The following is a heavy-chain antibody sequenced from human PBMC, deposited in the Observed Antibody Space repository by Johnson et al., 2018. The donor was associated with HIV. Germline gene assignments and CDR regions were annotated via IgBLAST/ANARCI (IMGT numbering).Heavy chain of an antibody. CDR3: AKSEPAMIVGFRENDAFNI. D-gene: IGHD3-22*01. Sequence: VQLVESGGGLVQPGGSLRLSCAASGFTFSSYAMSWVRQAPGKGLAWVSAISGSGGSTYYADSVKGRFTISRDNSKNTLYLQMNSLRAEDTAEYYCAKSEPAMIVGFRENDAFNIWGQGTMVTVSS. J-gene: IGHJ3*02. CDR2: ISGSGGST. CDR1: GFTFSSYA. V-gene: IGHV3-23*04.